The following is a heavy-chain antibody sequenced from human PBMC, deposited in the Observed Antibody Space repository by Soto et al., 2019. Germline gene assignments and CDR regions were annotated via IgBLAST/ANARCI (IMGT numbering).Heavy chain of an antibody. D-gene: IGHD3-22*01. CDR2: ISGSGGST. Sequence: PGGSLRLSCAASGFTFSNYAMSWVRQAPGKGLEWVSAISGSGGSTYYADSVKGRFTISRDNSKNTLYLQMNSLRAEDTAVYYCAKVRIAYFYDSSGYAPAYFFDYWGQGTLVTVSS. CDR1: GFTFSNYA. CDR3: AKVRIAYFYDSSGYAPAYFFDY. V-gene: IGHV3-23*01. J-gene: IGHJ4*02.